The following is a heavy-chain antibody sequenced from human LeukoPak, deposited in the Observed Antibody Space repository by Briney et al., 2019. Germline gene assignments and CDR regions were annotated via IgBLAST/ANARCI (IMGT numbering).Heavy chain of an antibody. Sequence: PGGSLRLSCAASGFTFSSYSMNWVRQAPGKGLEWVSSISSSSSYIYYADSVRGRFTISRDNAKNSLYLQMNSLRAEDTAVYYCAKDPTGDSGIAAVYYFDYWGQGTLVTVSS. CDR3: AKDPTGDSGIAAVYYFDY. CDR1: GFTFSSYS. CDR2: ISSSSSYI. V-gene: IGHV3-21*01. D-gene: IGHD6-13*01. J-gene: IGHJ4*02.